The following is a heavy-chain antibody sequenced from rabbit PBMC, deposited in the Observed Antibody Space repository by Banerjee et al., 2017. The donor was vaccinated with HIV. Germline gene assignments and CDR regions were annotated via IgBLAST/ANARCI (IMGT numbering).Heavy chain of an antibody. CDR1: GIDFSADYY. CDR2: IYISSGST. D-gene: IGHD2-1*01. Sequence: QEQLVESGGGLGTLGGSLKLSCKASGIDFSADYYFWWARQAPGKGLELIACIYISSGSTDYASWVNGRFTVSRSTSLNTVDLKMTSLTAADTATYFCARGHYADYVGDGVTGGYYFDLWGQGTLVTVS. CDR3: ARGHYADYVGDGVTGGYYFDL. J-gene: IGHJ4*01. V-gene: IGHV1S43*01.